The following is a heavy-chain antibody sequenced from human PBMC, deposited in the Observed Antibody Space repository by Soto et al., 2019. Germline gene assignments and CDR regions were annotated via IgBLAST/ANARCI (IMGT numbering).Heavy chain of an antibody. J-gene: IGHJ4*02. CDR1: GDSVSSNSAA. D-gene: IGHD1-7*01. Sequence: SQTLSLTCVISGDSVSSNSAAWNWIRQSPSRGLEWLGRTYYRSKWYNDYAVSVKSRITINPDTSKNQFSLQLNSVTPEDTAVYYCARAGMITGTKHFDYWGQGTLVTVSS. V-gene: IGHV6-1*01. CDR2: TYYRSKWYN. CDR3: ARAGMITGTKHFDY.